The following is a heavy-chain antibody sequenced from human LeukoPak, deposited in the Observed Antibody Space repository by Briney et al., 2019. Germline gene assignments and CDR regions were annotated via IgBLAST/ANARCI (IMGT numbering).Heavy chain of an antibody. D-gene: IGHD3-10*01. J-gene: IGHJ5*02. V-gene: IGHV4-39*07. CDR1: GGSISSSSYY. CDR3: ARGRGEGRGIAMVRGVRAPSYNWFDP. CDR2: IYYSGST. Sequence: PSETLSLTCTVSGGSISSSSYYWGWIRQPPGKGLEWIGSIYYSGSTYYSPSLKSRVTISVDTSKNQFSLKLSSVTAADTAVYYCARGRGEGRGIAMVRGVRAPSYNWFDPWGHGTQVTVSS.